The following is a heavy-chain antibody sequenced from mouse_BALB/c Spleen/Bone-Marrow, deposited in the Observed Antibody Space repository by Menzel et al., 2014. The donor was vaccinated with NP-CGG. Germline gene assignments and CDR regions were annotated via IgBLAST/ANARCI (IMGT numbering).Heavy chain of an antibody. D-gene: IGHD2-14*01. Sequence: QLQQSGAELVRPGVSVKISCKGSGYTFTDYAVHWVKQCHTKSLEWIGLISSYYGDATYNQKFKGKATMTVDKSSSTAFLELARLTSEDPAIYYCARSVKVRNAMDYWGQGTSVTVSS. CDR3: ARSVKVRNAMDY. CDR1: GYTFTDYA. CDR2: ISSYYGDA. J-gene: IGHJ4*01. V-gene: IGHV1-67*01.